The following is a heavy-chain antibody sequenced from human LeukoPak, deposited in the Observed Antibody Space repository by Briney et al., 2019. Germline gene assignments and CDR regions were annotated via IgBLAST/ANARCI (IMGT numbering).Heavy chain of an antibody. D-gene: IGHD3-22*01. Sequence: GGSLRLSCAASGFTFSRYGMHWVSQAPGKGLGWVAVIWYDGSNRQYVDSVKGRFTISRDNSKNTLYLQMNSLRADDTAVYYCARDFGFSPSSGYSFDYWGQGTLVTVSS. V-gene: IGHV3-33*01. CDR2: IWYDGSNR. CDR3: ARDFGFSPSSGYSFDY. CDR1: GFTFSRYG. J-gene: IGHJ4*02.